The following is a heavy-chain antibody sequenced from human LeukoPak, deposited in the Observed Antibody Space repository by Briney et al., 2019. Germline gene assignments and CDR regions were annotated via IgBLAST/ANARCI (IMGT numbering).Heavy chain of an antibody. CDR3: ARRSDSSGYYYVKAFDY. CDR1: GYSLTSYW. D-gene: IGHD3-22*01. Sequence: GESLKISCKDSGYSLTSYWIGWVRQMPGKGLEWMGIIYPGDSDTRYSPSFQGQVTISADKSISTAYLQWSSLKASDTAMYYCARRSDSSGYYYVKAFDYWGQGTLVTVSS. CDR2: IYPGDSDT. J-gene: IGHJ4*02. V-gene: IGHV5-51*01.